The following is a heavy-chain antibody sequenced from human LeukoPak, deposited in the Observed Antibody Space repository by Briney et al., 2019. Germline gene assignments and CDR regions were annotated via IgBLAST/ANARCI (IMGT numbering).Heavy chain of an antibody. Sequence: SETLSLTCAVYGGSFSGYYWSWIRQPPGKGLEWIGEINHSGSTNYNPSLKSRVTISVDTSKNQFSLKLSSVTAADTAVYYCARRNWNDGYNWFDPWGQGTLVTVSS. J-gene: IGHJ5*02. D-gene: IGHD1-1*01. CDR3: ARRNWNDGYNWFDP. CDR1: GGSFSGYY. V-gene: IGHV4-34*01. CDR2: INHSGST.